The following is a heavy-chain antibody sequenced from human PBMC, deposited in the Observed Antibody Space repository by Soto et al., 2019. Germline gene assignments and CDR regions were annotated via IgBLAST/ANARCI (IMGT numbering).Heavy chain of an antibody. CDR1: GFTVSSNY. D-gene: IGHD3-9*01. CDR2: IYSGGST. V-gene: IGHV3-53*01. J-gene: IGHJ4*02. Sequence: GGSLRLSCAASGFTVSSNYMSWVRQAPGKGLEWVSVIYSGGSTYYADSVKGRFTISRDNSKNTLYLQMNSLRAEDTAVYHCASCSLDILTGYSFGYCGQGTLVTVSS. CDR3: ASCSLDILTGYSFGY.